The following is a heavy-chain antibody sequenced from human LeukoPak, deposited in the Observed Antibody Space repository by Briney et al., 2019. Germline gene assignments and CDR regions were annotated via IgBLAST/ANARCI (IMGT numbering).Heavy chain of an antibody. D-gene: IGHD4-11*01. CDR3: AKGVTTVTYYYMDV. J-gene: IGHJ6*03. CDR2: ISGSGGST. CDR1: GSTFSSYG. Sequence: GGSLRLSCAASGSTFSSYGMSWVRQAPGKGLEWVSAISGSGGSTYYADSVKGRFTISRDNSKNTLYLQMNSLRAEDTAVYYCAKGVTTVTYYYMDVWGKGTTVTVSS. V-gene: IGHV3-23*01.